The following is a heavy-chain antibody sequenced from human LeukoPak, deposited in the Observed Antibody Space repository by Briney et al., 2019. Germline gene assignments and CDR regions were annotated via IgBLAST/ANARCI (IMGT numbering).Heavy chain of an antibody. CDR2: IYSGGST. CDR3: AKDTATTVTMGY. J-gene: IGHJ4*02. D-gene: IGHD4-17*01. V-gene: IGHV3-53*01. CDR1: GFTVSSNY. Sequence: PGGSLRLSCAASGFTVSSNYMSWVRQAPGKGLEWVSIIYSGGSTFYADSVKGRFTISRDNSKNTLYLQMNSLRAEDTAVYYCAKDTATTVTMGYWGQGTLVTVSS.